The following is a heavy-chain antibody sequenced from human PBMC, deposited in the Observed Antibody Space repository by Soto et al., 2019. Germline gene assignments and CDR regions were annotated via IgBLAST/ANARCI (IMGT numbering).Heavy chain of an antibody. Sequence: ASVKVSCKASGYTFSTYAMHWVRQAPGQRLEWMGWINAGNGNTKYSQKFQGRVTITRDTSASTAYMELSSLRSEDTAVYYCARAPSWWYFDLWGRGTLVTLSS. CDR3: ARAPSWWYFDL. CDR2: INAGNGNT. V-gene: IGHV1-3*01. J-gene: IGHJ2*01. CDR1: GYTFSTYA.